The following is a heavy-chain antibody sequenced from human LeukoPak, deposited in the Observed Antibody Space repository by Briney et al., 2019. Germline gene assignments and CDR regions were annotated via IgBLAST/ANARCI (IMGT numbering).Heavy chain of an antibody. V-gene: IGHV4-34*01. CDR2: INHSGDT. J-gene: IGHJ6*02. CDR3: ARQEAVTATYFYGMDV. D-gene: IGHD2-21*02. Sequence: SETLSLTCAVYGGSFSGYYWSWVRQPPGKGLEWIGEINHSGDTNYNASLKSRVTISVDTSKNQFSLKLISMTAADAAVYYCARQEAVTATYFYGMDVWGQGTTVTVSS. CDR1: GGSFSGYY.